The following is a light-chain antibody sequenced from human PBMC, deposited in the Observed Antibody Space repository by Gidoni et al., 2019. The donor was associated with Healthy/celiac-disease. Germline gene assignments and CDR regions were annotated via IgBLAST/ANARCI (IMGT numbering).Light chain of an antibody. Sequence: EIVMTQSPATLSVSPGERATLSCRASQSVSSNLAWYQQQPGQAPRLLIYGASTRATGIPARFSGSGSGTEFTLTISSLQSEDFAVYYCQQYNNWPPWTFXQXTKVXIK. V-gene: IGKV3-15*01. CDR3: QQYNNWPPWT. CDR1: QSVSSN. J-gene: IGKJ1*01. CDR2: GAS.